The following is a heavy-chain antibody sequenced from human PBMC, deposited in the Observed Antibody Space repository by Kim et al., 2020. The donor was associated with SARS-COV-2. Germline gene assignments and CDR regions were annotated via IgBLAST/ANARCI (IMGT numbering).Heavy chain of an antibody. CDR2: ISSSSSYI. CDR1: GFTFSSYS. CDR3: ARDKPDSTVSSYYYYYGMYV. Sequence: GGSLRLSCAASGFTFSSYSMNWVRQAPGKGLEWVSSISSSSSYIYYADSVKGRFTISSDNAKNSLYLQMNSLGDEDTAVYYCARDKPDSTVSSYYYYYGMYVWGQGTPGTVSS. J-gene: IGHJ6*02. D-gene: IGHD3-22*01. V-gene: IGHV3-21*01.